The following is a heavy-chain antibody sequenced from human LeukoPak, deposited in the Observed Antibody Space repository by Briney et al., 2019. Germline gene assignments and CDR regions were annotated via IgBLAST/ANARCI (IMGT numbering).Heavy chain of an antibody. CDR3: ARGVVAAPTNFDY. CDR2: IYYSGST. D-gene: IGHD2-15*01. J-gene: IGHJ4*02. Sequence: SETLSLTCTVSGVSISSYYWSWIRQPPGKGLEWIGHIYYSGSTNYNPSLKSRVTISVDTSKNHFSLKLSSMTAADTAVYYCARGVVAAPTNFDYWGQGTLVTVSS. CDR1: GVSISSYY. V-gene: IGHV4-59*01.